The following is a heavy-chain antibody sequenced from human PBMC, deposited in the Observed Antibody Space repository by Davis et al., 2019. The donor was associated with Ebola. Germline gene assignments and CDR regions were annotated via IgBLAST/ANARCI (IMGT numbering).Heavy chain of an antibody. CDR3: AREGDGYCSGGSCYSKAFDI. CDR2: ISSSSSTI. D-gene: IGHD2-15*01. CDR1: GFTFSSYA. V-gene: IGHV3-48*04. Sequence: GESLKISCAASGFTFSSYAMSWVRQAPGKGLEWVSYISSSSSTIYYADSVKGRFTISRDNAKNSLYLQMNSLRAEDTAVYYCAREGDGYCSGGSCYSKAFDIWGQGTMVTVSS. J-gene: IGHJ3*02.